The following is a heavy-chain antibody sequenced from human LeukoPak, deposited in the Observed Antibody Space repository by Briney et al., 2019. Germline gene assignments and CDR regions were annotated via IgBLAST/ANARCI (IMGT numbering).Heavy chain of an antibody. D-gene: IGHD6-19*01. CDR3: ARQSVAVAGSYYYYYYGMDV. V-gene: IGHV3-33*01. J-gene: IGHJ6*02. CDR2: IWYDGSNK. Sequence: EGSLRLSCAASGFTFSSYGMHWVRQAPGKGLEWVAVIWYDGSNKYYADSVKGRFTISRDNSKNTLYLQMNSLRAEDTAVYYCARQSVAVAGSYYYYYYGMDVWGQGTTVTVSS. CDR1: GFTFSSYG.